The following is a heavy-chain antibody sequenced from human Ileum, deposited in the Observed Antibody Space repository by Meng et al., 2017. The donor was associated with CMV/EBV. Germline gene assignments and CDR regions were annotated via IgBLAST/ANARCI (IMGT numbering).Heavy chain of an antibody. CDR3: ASGRLQFTPSALQH. CDR1: GEPLNGFI. Sequence: QGQLQQWGAGLLKPSATLSLTCAGAGEPLNGFICSWLRQPPGRGLEWNGEVNNRGRTNYNPSLKSRLTISIDTSKRQLSLMVTSVTAADSAIYYCASGRLQFTPSALQHWGPGTLVTVSS. J-gene: IGHJ1*01. CDR2: VNNRGRT. V-gene: IGHV4-34*02. D-gene: IGHD5-24*01.